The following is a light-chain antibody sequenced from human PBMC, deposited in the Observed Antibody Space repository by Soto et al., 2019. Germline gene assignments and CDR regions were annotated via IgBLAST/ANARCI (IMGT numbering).Light chain of an antibody. J-gene: IGKJ1*01. Sequence: EIVLTQSPGTLSLSPGERATLSCRASQSVSSSYLAWYQQKPGQAPRLLIYGASSRATGIPDRFSGSGSGAEFTLTISRLEAEEFAVYYGQHYGCSPVVFGDGKKVAIK. CDR2: GAS. CDR1: QSVSSSY. CDR3: QHYGCSPVV. V-gene: IGKV3-20*01.